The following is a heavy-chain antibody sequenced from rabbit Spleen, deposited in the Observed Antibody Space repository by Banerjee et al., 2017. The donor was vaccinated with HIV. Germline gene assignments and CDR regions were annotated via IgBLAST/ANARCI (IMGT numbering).Heavy chain of an antibody. J-gene: IGHJ6*01. CDR1: GVSFSFNSY. Sequence: QSLAESGGDLVKPGASLTLTCTASGVSFSFNSYMCWVRQAPGKGLEWIACIDTGSSGFTYFASWAKGRFTMSRTSSTTVTLQMTSLTAADTATYFCARDTSSSFSSYGMDLWGQGTLVTVS. CDR3: ARDTSSSFSSYGMDL. CDR2: IDTGSSGFT. D-gene: IGHD1-1*01. V-gene: IGHV1S40*01.